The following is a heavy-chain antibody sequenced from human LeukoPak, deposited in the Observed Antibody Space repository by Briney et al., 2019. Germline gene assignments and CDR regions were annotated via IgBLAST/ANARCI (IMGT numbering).Heavy chain of an antibody. D-gene: IGHD5-18*01. J-gene: IGHJ4*02. CDR1: GLTFTSYA. CDR2: ISGSGGST. V-gene: IGHV3-23*01. Sequence: GGSLRLSCEPPGLTFTSYAISWVPQAPGKGLEWVSAISGSGGSTYYADSVKGRFTISRDNSKNTLYLQMNSLRAEDTAVYYCAKTGKPWYYFDYWGQGTLVTVSS. CDR3: AKTGKPWYYFDY.